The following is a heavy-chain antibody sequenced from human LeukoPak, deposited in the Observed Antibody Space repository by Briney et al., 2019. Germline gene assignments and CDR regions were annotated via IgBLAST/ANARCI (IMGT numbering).Heavy chain of an antibody. CDR1: GYTFTGNY. CDR2: INPNSGGT. Sequence: ASVKVSCKASGYTFTGNYMHWVRQAPGQGLEWMGWINPNSGGTNYAQKFQGRVTMTRDTSIGTAYMELSSLRSEDTAVYYCARAWEGYDWSGYHYYMDVWGKGTTVTVSS. V-gene: IGHV1-2*02. D-gene: IGHD3-3*01. J-gene: IGHJ6*03. CDR3: ARAWEGYDWSGYHYYMDV.